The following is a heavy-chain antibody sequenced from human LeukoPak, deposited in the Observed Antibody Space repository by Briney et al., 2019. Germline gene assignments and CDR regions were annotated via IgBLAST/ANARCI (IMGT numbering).Heavy chain of an antibody. CDR2: IYYSRST. J-gene: IGHJ5*02. D-gene: IGHD5/OR15-5a*01. CDR1: GGSISSGDYY. V-gene: IGHV4-30-4*08. Sequence: PSETLSLTXTVSGGSISSGDYYWSWIRQPPGKGLEWIGYIYYSRSTYYNPSLKSRVTISVDTSKNQFSLKLPSVTAADTAVYYCARGLDWFDPWGQGTLVTVSS. CDR3: ARGLDWFDP.